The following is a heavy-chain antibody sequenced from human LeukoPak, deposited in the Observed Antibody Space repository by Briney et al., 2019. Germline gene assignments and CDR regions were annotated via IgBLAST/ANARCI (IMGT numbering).Heavy chain of an antibody. CDR1: GFSFSSDA. J-gene: IGHJ4*02. V-gene: IGHV3-23*01. CDR2: ISGSGGST. CDR3: AKGYSSGWYFFDY. Sequence: PGGSLRLSCAVSGFSFSSDAMSSVRQAPGKGLEWVSAISGSGGSTNYADSVKGRFTISRDNSKNTLYLQMNSLRAEDTAVYYCAKGYSSGWYFFDYWGQGTLVTVSS. D-gene: IGHD6-19*01.